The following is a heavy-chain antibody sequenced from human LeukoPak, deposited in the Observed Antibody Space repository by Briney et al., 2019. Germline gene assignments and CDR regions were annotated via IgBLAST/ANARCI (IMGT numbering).Heavy chain of an antibody. Sequence: SETLSLTCTVSGGSISSSSYYWGWIRQPPGKGLEWIGSIYYSGSTYYNPSLKSRVTISVDTSKNQFSLKLSSVTAEDTAVYYCAKALYSSGLLFDYWGQGTLVTVSS. D-gene: IGHD6-19*01. CDR2: IYYSGST. J-gene: IGHJ4*02. CDR3: AKALYSSGLLFDY. CDR1: GGSISSSSYY. V-gene: IGHV4-39*07.